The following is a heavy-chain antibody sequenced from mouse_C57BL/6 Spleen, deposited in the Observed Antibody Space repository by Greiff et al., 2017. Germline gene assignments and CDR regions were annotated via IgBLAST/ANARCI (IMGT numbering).Heavy chain of an antibody. J-gene: IGHJ1*03. D-gene: IGHD1-1*01. CDR2: IDPSDSYT. V-gene: IGHV1-50*01. Sequence: QVQLQQPGAELVKPGASVKLSCKASGYTFTSYWMQWVKQRPGQGLEWIGEIDPSDSYTNYNQKVKGKATLTVATSSSTAYMQLSSLTSEDAAVYYCAKGTTLGDWYFDVWGTGTTVTVSS. CDR3: AKGTTLGDWYFDV. CDR1: GYTFTSYW.